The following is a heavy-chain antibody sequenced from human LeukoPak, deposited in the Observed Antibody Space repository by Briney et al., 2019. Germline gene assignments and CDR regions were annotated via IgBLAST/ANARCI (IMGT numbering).Heavy chain of an antibody. CDR1: GFTFTNYW. CDR3: ARLREIPVFGVVTKSTSYFDY. CDR2: IKQDRSEK. J-gene: IGHJ4*02. V-gene: IGHV3-7*01. Sequence: GGSLRLSCAASGFTFTNYWMSWVRQAPGKGLELVANIKQDRSEKYYVDSVKGRFTISRDNAKNSLYLQMNSLRAEDTAVYYCARLREIPVFGVVTKSTSYFDYWGQGTLITVSS. D-gene: IGHD3-3*01.